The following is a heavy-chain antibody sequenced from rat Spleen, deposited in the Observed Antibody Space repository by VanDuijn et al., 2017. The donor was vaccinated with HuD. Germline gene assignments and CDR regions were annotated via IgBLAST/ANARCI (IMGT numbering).Heavy chain of an antibody. CDR1: GFSLTSYH. V-gene: IGHV2-15*01. J-gene: IGHJ4*01. D-gene: IGHD1-4*01. Sequence: QVQLKESGPGLVQPSETLSLTCTVSGFSLTSYHVSWVRQPPGKGLEWMGVIWTGGSTTYNSLFKSRLSISRDTSKSQVFLKMNSLQTEDTAIYFCTGDRSYPGLTPYVMDAWGQGTSVTVSS. CDR2: IWTGGST. CDR3: TGDRSYPGLTPYVMDA.